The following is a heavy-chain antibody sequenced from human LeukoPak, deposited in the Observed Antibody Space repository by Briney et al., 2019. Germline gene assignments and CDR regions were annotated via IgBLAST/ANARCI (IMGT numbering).Heavy chain of an antibody. CDR2: IYTSGST. J-gene: IGHJ4*02. V-gene: IGHV4-59*10. Sequence: SETLSLTCAVYGGSFSGYYWSWIRQPARKGLEWIGRIYTSGSTNYNPSLKSRVTMSVDTSKNQFSLKLSSVTAADTAVYYCARGVFGSSGYYVQKTPSWYFDYWGQGTLVTVSS. CDR1: GGSFSGYY. CDR3: ARGVFGSSGYYVQKTPSWYFDY. D-gene: IGHD3-22*01.